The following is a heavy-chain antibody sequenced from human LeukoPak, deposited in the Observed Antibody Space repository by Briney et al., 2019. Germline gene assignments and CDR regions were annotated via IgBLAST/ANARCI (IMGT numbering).Heavy chain of an antibody. CDR3: ARSIAVAGRLDY. D-gene: IGHD6-19*01. J-gene: IGHJ4*02. V-gene: IGHV5-51*01. CDR2: IYPGDSVT. CDR1: GYSLTNNW. Sequence: GESLKISCKVSGYSLTNNWIGWGRQVPGKGLEWVGLIYPGDSVTRYSPSFQGQVTFSVDKSISTAYLQWSSLKASDTAVYYCARSIAVAGRLDYWGQGTLVTVSS.